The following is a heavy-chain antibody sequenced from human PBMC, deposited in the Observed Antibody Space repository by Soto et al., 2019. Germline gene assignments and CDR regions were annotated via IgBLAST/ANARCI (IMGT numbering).Heavy chain of an antibody. V-gene: IGHV3-30*18. CDR1: GFTFSSYG. CDR2: ISYDGSNK. Sequence: GGSLRLSCAASGFTFSSYGMHWVRQAPGKGLEWVAVISYDGSNKYYADSVKGRFTISRDNSKNTLHLQMNSLRAEDTAVYYCAKDGTRGYSYGSDFDYWGQGTLVTVSS. D-gene: IGHD5-18*01. CDR3: AKDGTRGYSYGSDFDY. J-gene: IGHJ4*02.